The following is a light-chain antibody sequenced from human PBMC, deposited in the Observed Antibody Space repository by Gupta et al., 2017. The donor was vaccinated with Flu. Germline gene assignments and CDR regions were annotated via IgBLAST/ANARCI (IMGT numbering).Light chain of an antibody. Sequence: ESATLSCRASRSVSTYLAWYQQKPGQAPRLLIYDASKRVTGVPARFSGSGSGTDFTLNISSLEPGDFAIYYCKQSRSWPPRTFGGGTKLEIK. CDR3: KQSRSWPPRT. J-gene: IGKJ2*02. CDR1: RSVSTY. V-gene: IGKV3-11*01. CDR2: DAS.